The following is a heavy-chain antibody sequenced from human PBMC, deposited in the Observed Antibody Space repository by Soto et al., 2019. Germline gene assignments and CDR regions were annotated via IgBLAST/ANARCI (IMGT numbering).Heavy chain of an antibody. CDR3: ARGVSAGTDY. D-gene: IGHD1-1*01. CDR1: GYSFTSLD. CDR2: MQPSTGRT. Sequence: ASVKVSCKASGYSFTSLDINWVRQTAGQGLEWMGWMQPSTGRTGYAQKFQGRVTMTRDTSINTAYMELTTLTSDDTAFYYCARGVSAGTDYCGQGTLVTVSS. J-gene: IGHJ4*02. V-gene: IGHV1-8*01.